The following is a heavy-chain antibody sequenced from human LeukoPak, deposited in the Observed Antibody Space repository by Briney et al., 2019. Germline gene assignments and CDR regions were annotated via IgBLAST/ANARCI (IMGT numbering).Heavy chain of an antibody. D-gene: IGHD4-17*01. CDR1: GFTFSSYG. CDR3: AKSEWLRPTWTTVTTGAFDY. J-gene: IGHJ4*02. Sequence: QPGGSLRLSCAASGFTFSSYGMHWVRQAPGKGREWGAVISYDGSNKYYADCVKGRVTISRDNSKNTLYLQMNSLRAEDTAVYYCAKSEWLRPTWTTVTTGAFDYWGQGTLVTVSS. CDR2: ISYDGSNK. V-gene: IGHV3-30*18.